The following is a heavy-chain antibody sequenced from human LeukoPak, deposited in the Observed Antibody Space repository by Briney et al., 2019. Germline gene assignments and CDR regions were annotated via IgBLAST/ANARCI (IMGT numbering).Heavy chain of an antibody. CDR3: ARGPTTVTSPHFDY. J-gene: IGHJ4*02. CDR1: GFTSTDYY. CDR2: ISRNGDTR. V-gene: IGHV3-11*01. Sequence: GGSLRLSRAASGFTSTDYYMTWIRQAPGKGLEWVSYISRNGDTRYYADSVKGRFTISRDNARNSLYLQMNSLRAEDTAVYYCARGPTTVTSPHFDYWGQGTLVTVSS. D-gene: IGHD4-17*01.